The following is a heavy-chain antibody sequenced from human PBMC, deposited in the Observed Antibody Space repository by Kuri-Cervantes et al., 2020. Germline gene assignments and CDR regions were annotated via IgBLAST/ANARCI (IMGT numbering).Heavy chain of an antibody. J-gene: IGHJ4*02. V-gene: IGHV3-74*01. CDR2: IDTDGSTT. D-gene: IGHD4-17*01. CDR3: ARGGRPTVTFYFDY. CDR1: GFTFSNYW. Sequence: GGSLRLSCAASGFTFSNYWMHWVRQVPGKGLVWVSRIDTDGSTTTYADSVKGRFTISRDNSKNTLYLQMNSLRAEDTAVYYCARGGRPTVTFYFDYWGQGTLVTVSS.